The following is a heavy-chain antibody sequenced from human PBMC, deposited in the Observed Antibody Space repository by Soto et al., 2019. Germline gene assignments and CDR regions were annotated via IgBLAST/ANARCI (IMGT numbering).Heavy chain of an antibody. CDR1: GGSISSVGHY. D-gene: IGHD6-25*01. Sequence: PSETLSLTCSDSGGSISSVGHYWTWIRQQPGKGLEWIGYIYYSGSTDYNPSLKSRVTISVDRSKNQFSLNLSSVTAADTAIYYCARESGGYDSSTRYGLDVWGQGTTVTVSS. CDR2: IYYSGST. V-gene: IGHV4-31*03. CDR3: ARESGGYDSSTRYGLDV. J-gene: IGHJ6*02.